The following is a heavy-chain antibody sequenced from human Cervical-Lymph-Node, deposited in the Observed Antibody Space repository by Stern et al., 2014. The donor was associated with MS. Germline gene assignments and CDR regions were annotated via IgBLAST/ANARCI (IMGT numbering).Heavy chain of an antibody. CDR1: GDSFTSHY. CDR3: AGSPPGYHFDC. D-gene: IGHD1-1*01. CDR2: IYYTGNA. Sequence: QLQLQESGPGVVKPSETLSLTCTVSGDSFTSHYWSWVRQSPEKGLEWIGHIYYTGNANYNPSLKSRVSISLDMSKSQFSLKRSSVTAADTAVYSCAGSPPGYHFDCWGQGSLVTVSS. V-gene: IGHV4-59*11. J-gene: IGHJ4*02.